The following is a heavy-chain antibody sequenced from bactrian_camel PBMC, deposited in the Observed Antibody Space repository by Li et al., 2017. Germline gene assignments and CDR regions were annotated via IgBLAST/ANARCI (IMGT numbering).Heavy chain of an antibody. Sequence: VQLVESGGGLVQAGGSMRLSCAVSGFTLSNYYMSWVRRAPGKGLEWVSTISESGDRTWYKASVEGRFTISRDNALNTMYLQLNSLKTEDTAMYYCAKDEYGGTWMTAKRGQGTQVTVS. D-gene: IGHD6*01. CDR2: ISESGDRT. V-gene: IGHV3S1*01. CDR3: AKDEYGGTWMTAK. CDR1: GFTLSNYY. J-gene: IGHJ4*01.